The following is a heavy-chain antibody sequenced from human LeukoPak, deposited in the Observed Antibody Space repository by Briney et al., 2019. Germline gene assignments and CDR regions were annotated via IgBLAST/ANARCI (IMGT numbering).Heavy chain of an antibody. Sequence: SVEVSCKASGGTFSSYAISWVRQAPGQGLKWMGRIIPIFGTANYAHKFQGRVTITTDESTSTAYMELSSLRSEDTAVYYCARSGIPNYDFWSGPFDYWGQGTLVTVSS. D-gene: IGHD3-3*01. V-gene: IGHV1-69*05. J-gene: IGHJ4*02. CDR3: ARSGIPNYDFWSGPFDY. CDR1: GGTFSSYA. CDR2: IIPIFGTA.